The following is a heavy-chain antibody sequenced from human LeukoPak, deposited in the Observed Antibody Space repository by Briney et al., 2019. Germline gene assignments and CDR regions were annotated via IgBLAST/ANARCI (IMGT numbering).Heavy chain of an antibody. CDR3: ARDTDTAMVTGPYYFDY. CDR2: IYYSGST. V-gene: IGHV4-30-4*08. CDR1: GGSISSGDYY. J-gene: IGHJ4*02. D-gene: IGHD5-18*01. Sequence: SETLSLTCTVSGGSISSGDYYWSWIRQPPGKGLEWIGYIYYSGSTYYNPSLKSRVTISVDTSKNQFSLKLSSVTAADTAVYYCARDTDTAMVTGPYYFDYWGQGTLVTVSS.